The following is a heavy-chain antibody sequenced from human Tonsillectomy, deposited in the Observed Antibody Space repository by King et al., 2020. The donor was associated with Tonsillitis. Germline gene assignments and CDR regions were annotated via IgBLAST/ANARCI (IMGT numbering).Heavy chain of an antibody. J-gene: IGHJ6*02. CDR1: GYSFTSYW. CDR2: IDPSDSYT. D-gene: IGHD5-18*01. V-gene: IGHV5-10-1*03. Sequence: VQLQQSGAEVKKPGESLRISCKGSGYSFTSYWINWVRQMPGKGLEWMGRIDPSDSYTNYSPSFQGHVTISADKSISTAYLQWSSLKASDTAMYYCARQDTAMFSTYYYYGMDVWGRGTTVTVSS. CDR3: ARQDTAMFSTYYYYGMDV.